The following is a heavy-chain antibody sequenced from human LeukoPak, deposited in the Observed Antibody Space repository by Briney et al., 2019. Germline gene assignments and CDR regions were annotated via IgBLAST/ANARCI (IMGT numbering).Heavy chain of an antibody. CDR3: ARDLYGDYEYYFDY. J-gene: IGHJ4*02. V-gene: IGHV4-39*07. D-gene: IGHD4-17*01. Sequence: KPSETLSLTCTVSGGSISSSSYYWGWLRQPPGKGLEWIGSIYYSGSTYYNPSLKSRVTISVDTSKNQFSLKLSSVTAADTAVYYCARDLYGDYEYYFDYWGQGTLVTVSS. CDR2: IYYSGST. CDR1: GGSISSSSYY.